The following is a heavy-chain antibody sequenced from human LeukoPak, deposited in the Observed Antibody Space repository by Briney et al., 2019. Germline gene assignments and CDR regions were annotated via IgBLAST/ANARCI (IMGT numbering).Heavy chain of an antibody. Sequence: SETLSLTCAVYGGSFSGYYWSWIRQPPGKGLEWIGEINHSGSTNYNPSLKSRVTISVDTSKNQFSLKLSSVTAADTAVYYCARGRIAAAGNYAYWGQGTLVTVSS. V-gene: IGHV4-34*01. D-gene: IGHD6-13*01. CDR1: GGSFSGYY. CDR2: INHSGST. J-gene: IGHJ4*02. CDR3: ARGRIAAAGNYAY.